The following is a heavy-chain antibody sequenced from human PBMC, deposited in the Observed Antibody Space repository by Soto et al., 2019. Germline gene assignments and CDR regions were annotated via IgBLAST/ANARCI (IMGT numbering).Heavy chain of an antibody. CDR2: INHSGST. V-gene: IGHV4-34*01. CDR1: GGSFSGYY. D-gene: IGHD4-17*01. J-gene: IGHJ6*02. Sequence: QVQLQQWGAGLLKPSETLSLTCAVYGGSFSGYYWSWIRQPPGKGLEWIGEINHSGSTNYNPSLKRRVTISVDTSKKQFSLKLSSVTAEDTAVYYCAREGYCDYVDYYYGMDVWGQGTTVTVSS. CDR3: AREGYCDYVDYYYGMDV.